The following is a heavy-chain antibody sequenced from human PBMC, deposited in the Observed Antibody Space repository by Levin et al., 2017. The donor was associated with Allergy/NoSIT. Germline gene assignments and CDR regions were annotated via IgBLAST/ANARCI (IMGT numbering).Heavy chain of an antibody. J-gene: IGHJ4*02. D-gene: IGHD4-23*01. CDR3: ARDYGGNSLTADY. Sequence: LSLTCAASGFTFSSYSMNWVRQAPGKGLEWVSYISPSSSPIYYADSLKGRFTISRDNAKNSLYLQMNSLRAEDTAVYYCARDYGGNSLTADYWGQGTLVTVSS. CDR2: ISPSSSPI. V-gene: IGHV3-48*04. CDR1: GFTFSSYS.